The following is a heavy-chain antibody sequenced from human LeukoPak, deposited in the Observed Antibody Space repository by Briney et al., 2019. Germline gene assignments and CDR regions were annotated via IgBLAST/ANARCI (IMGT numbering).Heavy chain of an antibody. CDR1: GYTFTSYD. V-gene: IGHV1-8*01. Sequence: ASVKVSCKASGYTFTSYDINWVRQATGQGLEWMGWMNPNSGNTGYAQKFQGRVTMTRNTSISTAYMELSSLRSEDTAVYYCARGVVIRSPKDYYYYMDAWGKGTTVTISS. CDR3: ARGVVIRSPKDYYYYMDA. D-gene: IGHD3-22*01. CDR2: MNPNSGNT. J-gene: IGHJ6*03.